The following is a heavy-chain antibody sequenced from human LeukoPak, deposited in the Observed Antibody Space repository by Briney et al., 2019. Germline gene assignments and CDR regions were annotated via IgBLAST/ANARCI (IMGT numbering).Heavy chain of an antibody. CDR1: GGTFSSYA. V-gene: IGHV1-69*04. D-gene: IGHD3-22*01. CDR2: IVPILGIA. J-gene: IGHJ4*02. Sequence: SVKVSCKASGGTFSSYAISWVRQAPGQGLEWMGRIVPILGIANYAQKFQGRVTITADKSTSTAYMELSSLRSEDTAVYYCASGLFRYYYDSSGYYYWGQGTLVTVSS. CDR3: ASGLFRYYYDSSGYYY.